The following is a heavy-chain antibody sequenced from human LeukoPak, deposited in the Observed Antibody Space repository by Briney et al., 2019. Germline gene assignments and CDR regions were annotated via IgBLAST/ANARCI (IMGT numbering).Heavy chain of an antibody. CDR3: AARDPYYDSSGYSLDY. V-gene: IGHV4-59*06. CDR1: GGSISSYY. Sequence: SETLSLTCTVSGGSISSYYWSWIRQPPGKGLEWIGYIYYSGSTYYNPSLKSRVTISVDTSKNQFSLKLSSVTAADTAVYYCAARDPYYDSSGYSLDYWGQGTLVTVSS. D-gene: IGHD3-22*01. CDR2: IYYSGST. J-gene: IGHJ4*02.